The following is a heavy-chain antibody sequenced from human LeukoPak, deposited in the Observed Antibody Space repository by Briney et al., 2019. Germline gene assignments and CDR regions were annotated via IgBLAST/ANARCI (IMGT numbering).Heavy chain of an antibody. J-gene: IGHJ4*02. Sequence: GRSLRLSCAASGFTFSSYAMHWVRQAPGKGLEWVAVISYDGSNKYYADSVKGRFTISRDNSKNTLYLQMNSLRAEDTAVYYCARTPTSSSSLVSYFDYWGQGTLVTVSS. CDR1: GFTFSSYA. CDR2: ISYDGSNK. D-gene: IGHD6-13*01. CDR3: ARTPTSSSSLVSYFDY. V-gene: IGHV3-30-3*01.